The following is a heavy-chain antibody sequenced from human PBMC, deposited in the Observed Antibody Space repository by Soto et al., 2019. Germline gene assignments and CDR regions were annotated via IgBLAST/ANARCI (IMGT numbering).Heavy chain of an antibody. J-gene: IGHJ5*02. V-gene: IGHV1-69*01. D-gene: IGHD3-3*01. CDR1: GGTFSSYA. CDR3: ARGILAYYDFWSGYWFDP. Sequence: QVQLVQSGAEVKKPGSSVKVSCKASGGTFSSYAISWVRQAPGQGLEWMGGIIPIFGTANYAQKFQGRVTITADESTSTAYMELSSLRYEDTAVYYCARGILAYYDFWSGYWFDPWGQGTLVTVSS. CDR2: IIPIFGTA.